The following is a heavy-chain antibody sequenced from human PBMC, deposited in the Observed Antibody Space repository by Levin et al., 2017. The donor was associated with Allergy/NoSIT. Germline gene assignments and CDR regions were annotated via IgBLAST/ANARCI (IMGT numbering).Heavy chain of an antibody. Sequence: SVKVSCKTSGGTFINYAISWVRQAPGQGLEWMGGIIPLFGTPNYAQQFQGRITIVADPSTGTAYMDLSSVRSEDSGVYYCARGDYYETTGSHYYGMDVWGQGTTVTVSS. V-gene: IGHV1-69*13. CDR1: GGTFINYA. J-gene: IGHJ6*02. CDR2: IIPLFGTP. CDR3: ARGDYYETTGSHYYGMDV. D-gene: IGHD3-22*01.